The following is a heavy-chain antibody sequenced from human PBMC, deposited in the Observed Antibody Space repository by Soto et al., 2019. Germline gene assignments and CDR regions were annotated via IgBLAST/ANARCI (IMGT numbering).Heavy chain of an antibody. D-gene: IGHD6-6*01. CDR2: NYYSGIT. J-gene: IGHJ6*02. V-gene: IGHV4-31*03. Sequence: QVQLQESGPGLVKPSQTLSLTCTVSGGSISSGGYYWTWIRQHPGKGLEWIGYNYYSGITYYNPSLKSRVTISLDPSKNQFSRKLSSVTAADTAVYYCARGSSIAGLYYGMDVWGQETTVTVSS. CDR3: ARGSSIAGLYYGMDV. CDR1: GGSISSGGYY.